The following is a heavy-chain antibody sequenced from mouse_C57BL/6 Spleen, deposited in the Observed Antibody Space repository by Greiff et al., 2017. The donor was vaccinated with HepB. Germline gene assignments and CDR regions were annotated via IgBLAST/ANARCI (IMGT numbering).Heavy chain of an antibody. CDR1: GYTFTSYW. J-gene: IGHJ2*01. CDR2: TNPTNGRT. Sequence: QVQLQQPGADLVKAGASVKMSCKASGYTFTSYWMHWVKQRLGQGLEWFAETNPTNGRTYYNEKFKSKATLTVDKSSSTAYMLLSGPTCEDSAVYYCARIKKLAATYLDYWGQGTTLTGSS. D-gene: IGHD1-1*01. CDR3: ARIKKLAATYLDY. V-gene: IGHV1S81*02.